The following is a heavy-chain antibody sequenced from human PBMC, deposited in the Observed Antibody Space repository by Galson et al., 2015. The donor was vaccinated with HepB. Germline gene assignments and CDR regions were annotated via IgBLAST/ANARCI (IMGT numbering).Heavy chain of an antibody. J-gene: IGHJ6*02. CDR2: ISYDGSNK. CDR3: ARDKDPSRNWVDGVIYYGLAV. Sequence: SLRLSCAASGFTFSSYALHWVRQAPGKGLEWVAVISYDGSNKNYADSVKGRFTISRDESRNTLHLQMNSLRAEDTAIYYCARDKDPSRNWVDGVIYYGLAVWGQGTTVTVSS. D-gene: IGHD7-27*01. CDR1: GFTFSSYA. V-gene: IGHV3-30*04.